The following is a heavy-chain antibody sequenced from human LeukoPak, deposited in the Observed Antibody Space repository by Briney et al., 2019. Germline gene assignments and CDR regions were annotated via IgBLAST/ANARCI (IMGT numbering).Heavy chain of an antibody. CDR1: GGSFSGYY. Sequence: PSETLSLTCAVYGGSFSGYYWSWIRQPPGKGLEWIGEINHSGSTNYNPSLKSRVTISVDTSKNQFSLKLSSVTAADTAVYYCARRVIVPSGYFFDYWGQGTLVTVSS. V-gene: IGHV4-34*01. CDR3: ARRVIVPSGYFFDY. D-gene: IGHD3-22*01. CDR2: INHSGST. J-gene: IGHJ4*02.